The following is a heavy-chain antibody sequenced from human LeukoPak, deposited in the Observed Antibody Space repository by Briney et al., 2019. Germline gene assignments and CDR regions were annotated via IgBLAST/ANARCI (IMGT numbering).Heavy chain of an antibody. Sequence: GGSVKVSCKASGYTFTGYYMHWVRQAPGQGLEWMGWINPNSGGTNYAQKFQGRVTMTRDTSISTAYMELSRLRSDDTAVYYCARAYSSGWQYFDYWGQGTLVTVSS. J-gene: IGHJ4*02. CDR2: INPNSGGT. CDR3: ARAYSSGWQYFDY. D-gene: IGHD6-19*01. CDR1: GYTFTGYY. V-gene: IGHV1-2*02.